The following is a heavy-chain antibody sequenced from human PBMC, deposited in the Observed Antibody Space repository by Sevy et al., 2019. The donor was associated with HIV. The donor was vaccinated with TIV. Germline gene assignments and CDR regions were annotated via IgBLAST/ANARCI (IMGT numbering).Heavy chain of an antibody. CDR1: GGSISSYY. CDR3: ASLTRGDIVVEDYYYYMDV. Sequence: SETLSLTCTVSGGSISSYYWSWIRQPPGKGLEWIGYIYYSGSTNYNPSLKSRVTISVDTSKNQFSLKLSSVTAADTAVYYCASLTRGDIVVEDYYYYMDVWGKGTTVTVSS. CDR2: IYYSGST. J-gene: IGHJ6*03. V-gene: IGHV4-59*01. D-gene: IGHD2-2*01.